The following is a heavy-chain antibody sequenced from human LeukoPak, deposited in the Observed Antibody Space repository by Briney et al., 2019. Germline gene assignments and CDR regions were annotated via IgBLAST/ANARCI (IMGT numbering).Heavy chain of an antibody. CDR3: VKDISYESSGSVFEY. J-gene: IGHJ4*02. CDR2: INWHGTT. CDR1: GFTFEDYT. Sequence: GGSLRLSCAASGFTFEDYTMHWVRQAPGKTLEWVSLINWHGTTYYTDSVKGRFTISIDNSKNSLYLQMDTLRREDTAFYYCVKDISYESSGSVFEYWGQGALVTVSS. V-gene: IGHV3-43*01. D-gene: IGHD3-22*01.